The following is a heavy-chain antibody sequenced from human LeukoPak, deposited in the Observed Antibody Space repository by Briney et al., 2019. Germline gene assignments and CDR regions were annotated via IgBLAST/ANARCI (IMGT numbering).Heavy chain of an antibody. V-gene: IGHV1-2*02. CDR2: INPNSGGT. Sequence: ASVKVSCKASGYTFTSYGISWVRQAPGQGLEWMGWINPNSGGTNYAQKFQGRVTMTRDTSISTAYMELSRLRSDDTAVYYCARDLDSSEFDYWGQGTLVTVSS. D-gene: IGHD5-18*01. CDR3: ARDLDSSEFDY. J-gene: IGHJ4*02. CDR1: GYTFTSYG.